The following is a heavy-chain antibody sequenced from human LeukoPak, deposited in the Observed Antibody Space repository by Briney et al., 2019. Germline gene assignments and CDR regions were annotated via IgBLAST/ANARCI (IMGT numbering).Heavy chain of an antibody. D-gene: IGHD1-26*01. Sequence: GSLRLSCAASGFTFSSYWMSWIRQPPGKGLEWIGEINHSGSTNYNPSLKSRVTISVDTSKNQFSLKLSSVTAADTAVYYCARSRWGDSGSYYADYWGQGTLVTVSS. CDR3: ARSRWGDSGSYYADY. V-gene: IGHV4-34*01. CDR1: GFTFSSYW. J-gene: IGHJ4*02. CDR2: INHSGST.